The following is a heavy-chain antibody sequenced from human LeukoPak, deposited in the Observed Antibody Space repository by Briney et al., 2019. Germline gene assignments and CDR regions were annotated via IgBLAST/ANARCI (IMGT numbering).Heavy chain of an antibody. CDR2: IYYSGST. CDR3: ARSGSSGWFVTDY. J-gene: IGHJ4*02. V-gene: IGHV4-59*01. D-gene: IGHD6-19*01. CDR1: GVSISSYY. Sequence: SETLSLTCTVSGVSISSYYWSWIRQPPGKGLEWIGYIYYSGSTNYNPSLKSRVTISVDTSKNQFSLKLSSVTAADTAVYYCARSGSSGWFVTDYWGQGTLVTVSS.